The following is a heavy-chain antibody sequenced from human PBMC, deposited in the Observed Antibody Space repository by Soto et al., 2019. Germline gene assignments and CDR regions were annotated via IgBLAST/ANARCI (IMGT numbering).Heavy chain of an antibody. CDR1: EFTFANAW. Sequence: XESLRLSCAASEFTFANAWISWVRQAPGKGLEWVGRIKSKADGGTTDYAAPVKGRFTISRDESQNTLYLQMNSPKTEDTAVYYCTSLYYGHWGQGTLVTVSS. CDR3: TSLYYGH. V-gene: IGHV3-15*01. J-gene: IGHJ4*02. CDR2: IKSKADGGTT. D-gene: IGHD4-17*01.